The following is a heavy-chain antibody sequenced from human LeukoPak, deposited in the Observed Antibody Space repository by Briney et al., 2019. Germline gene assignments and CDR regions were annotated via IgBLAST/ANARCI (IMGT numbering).Heavy chain of an antibody. J-gene: IGHJ5*02. Sequence: GGSLRLSCVASGFSFSGYWMHWVRQAPGKGPVWVSRIKSDGSSTTYADSVKGRFTISRDNAKNTLYLQMNSLRDDDTAVYYCSNSDWFDPWGQGTLVTVSS. CDR1: GFSFSGYW. CDR3: SNSDWFDP. CDR2: IKSDGSST. D-gene: IGHD5-18*01. V-gene: IGHV3-74*01.